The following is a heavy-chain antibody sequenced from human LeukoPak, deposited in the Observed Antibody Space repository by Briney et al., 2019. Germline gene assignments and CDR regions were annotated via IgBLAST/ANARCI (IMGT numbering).Heavy chain of an antibody. J-gene: IGHJ4*02. D-gene: IGHD3-22*01. V-gene: IGHV3-21*01. CDR1: GFTFSSYS. CDR3: ARSGSYYDSSGYYWEDFDY. Sequence: GGSLRLSCAASGFTFSSYSMNWVRQAPGKGLEWVSSISSSSSYIYYADSVKGRFTISRDNAKNSLYLQMNSLRAEDTAVYYCARSGSYYDSSGYYWEDFDYWGQGTLVTVSS. CDR2: ISSSSSYI.